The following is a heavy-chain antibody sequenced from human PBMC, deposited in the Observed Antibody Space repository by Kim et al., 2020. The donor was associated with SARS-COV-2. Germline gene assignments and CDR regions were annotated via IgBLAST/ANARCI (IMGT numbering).Heavy chain of an antibody. CDR1: GFTFSSYG. D-gene: IGHD5-18*01. CDR2: IWYDGSNK. CDR3: AKDDQRGYSYGLTTFDY. J-gene: IGHJ4*02. V-gene: IGHV3-33*06. Sequence: GGSLRLSCAASGFTFSSYGMHWVRQAPGKGLEWVAVIWYDGSNKYYADSVKGRFTISRDNSKNTLYLQMNSLRAEDTAVYYCAKDDQRGYSYGLTTFDYWGQGTLVTVSS.